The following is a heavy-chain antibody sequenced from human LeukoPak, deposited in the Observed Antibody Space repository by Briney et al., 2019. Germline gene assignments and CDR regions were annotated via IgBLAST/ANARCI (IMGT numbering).Heavy chain of an antibody. V-gene: IGHV4-30-4*01. J-gene: IGHJ5*02. Sequence: SETLSLTCTVSGGSISSGDYYWSWIRQPPGKGLEWIGYIYYSGSTYYNPSLKSRVTISVDTSKNQFSLKLSSVTAADTAVYYCARGPYYDILTGYSWFDPWGQGTLVTVSS. CDR3: ARGPYYDILTGYSWFDP. CDR2: IYYSGST. D-gene: IGHD3-9*01. CDR1: GGSISSGDYY.